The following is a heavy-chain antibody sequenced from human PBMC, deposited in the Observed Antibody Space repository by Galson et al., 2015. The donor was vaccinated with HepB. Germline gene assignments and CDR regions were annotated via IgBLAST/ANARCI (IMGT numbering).Heavy chain of an antibody. D-gene: IGHD2-8*02. Sequence: ETLSLTCSVSGGSIGSDFWSWIRQSPGKGLEWIGNIYNSGSTNYNPSLKSRVTISVDTSKNQFSLKLNSVTASDTAMYYCARQAGGEQDVLLFDYWGQGTLVTVSS. CDR3: ARQAGGEQDVLLFDY. V-gene: IGHV4-59*08. CDR1: GGSIGSDF. J-gene: IGHJ4*02. CDR2: IYNSGST.